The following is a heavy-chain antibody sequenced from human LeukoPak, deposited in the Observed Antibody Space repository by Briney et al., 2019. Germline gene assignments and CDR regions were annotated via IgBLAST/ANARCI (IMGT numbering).Heavy chain of an antibody. CDR3: ARDIVATEFDY. D-gene: IGHD5-12*01. V-gene: IGHV3-7*01. CDR1: GFTFSNYW. Sequence: GGSLRLSCAASGFTFSNYWMSWVRQAPGKGLEWVANIKQDGSEKSYVGSVKGRFTISRDNSKNTLYLQMNSLRAEDTAVYYCARDIVATEFDYWGQGTLVTVSS. J-gene: IGHJ4*02. CDR2: IKQDGSEK.